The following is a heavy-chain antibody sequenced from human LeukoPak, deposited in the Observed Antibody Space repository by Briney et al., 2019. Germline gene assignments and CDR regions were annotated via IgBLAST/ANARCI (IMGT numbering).Heavy chain of an antibody. CDR1: GYTFSDFS. D-gene: IGHD3-22*01. Sequence: GGSVRLSCAASGYTFSDFSVNWVRQAPGKGLEWVSSINVRSNYRYYADSVRGRFTISRDGARDSLFLQMNSLRAEDTAVYFCVRLRRNSDRSGYYYYYDYWGQGTLVTVSS. V-gene: IGHV3-21*01. CDR2: INVRSNYR. J-gene: IGHJ4*02. CDR3: VRLRRNSDRSGYYYYYDY.